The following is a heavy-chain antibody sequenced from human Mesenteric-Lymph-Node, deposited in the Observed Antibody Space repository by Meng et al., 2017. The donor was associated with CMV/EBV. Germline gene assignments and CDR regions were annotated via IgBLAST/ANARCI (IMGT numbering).Heavy chain of an antibody. D-gene: IGHD3-10*01. CDR1: GYTFTGYY. CDR2: INPNSGGT. CDR3: ARRNYDSGSLDY. V-gene: IGHV1-2*06. Sequence: KASGYTFTGYYMHWVRQAPGQGLEWMGRINPNSGGTDYAQKFQGRVTMTRDTSISTAYMELSRLRSDDTALYYCARRNYDSGSLDYWGQGTLVTVSS. J-gene: IGHJ4*02.